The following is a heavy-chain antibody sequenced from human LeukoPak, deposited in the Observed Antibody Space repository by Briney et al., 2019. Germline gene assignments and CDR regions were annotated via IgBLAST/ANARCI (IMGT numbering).Heavy chain of an antibody. D-gene: IGHD2-21*01. Sequence: SETLSLTCTVSGGSITSYFWSWIRQPPGKGLEWIGYIYHSGTTNYNPSLKSRVTISVDTSKNQFSLKLASVTAADTAVYYCAQKAPYSPAYSQDWGQGTLVTVSS. CDR3: AQKAPYSPAYSQD. CDR2: IYHSGTT. J-gene: IGHJ1*01. V-gene: IGHV4-59*01. CDR1: GGSITSYF.